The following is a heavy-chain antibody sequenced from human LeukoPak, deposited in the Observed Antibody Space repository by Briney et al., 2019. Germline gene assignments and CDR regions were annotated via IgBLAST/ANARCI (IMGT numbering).Heavy chain of an antibody. V-gene: IGHV3-23*01. D-gene: IGHD4-17*01. Sequence: GGSLRLSYAASGFTFSSYAMSWVRQAPGKGLEWVSAISGSGGSTYYADAVKGRCTISRDNSKNTLYLQMNSLRAEDTAVYYCANRHYGDYEGFDLWGRGTLVTVSP. J-gene: IGHJ5*02. CDR1: GFTFSSYA. CDR2: ISGSGGST. CDR3: ANRHYGDYEGFDL.